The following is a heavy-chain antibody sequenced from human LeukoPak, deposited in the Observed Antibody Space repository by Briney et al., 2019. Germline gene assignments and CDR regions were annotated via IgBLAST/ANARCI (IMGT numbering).Heavy chain of an antibody. D-gene: IGHD2-15*01. CDR3: AAEGQWSLAHYFNS. CDR2: FDPEDAEV. J-gene: IGHJ4*02. CDR1: GNTLTDLS. V-gene: IGHV1-24*01. Sequence: ASVKVSCKVSGNTLTDLSIHWVRQAPEKGLDWMGGFDPEDAEVIYAEKFQDRVTMTEDPSTDTAYLELSSLRSEDTAVYYCAAEGQWSLAHYFNSWGQGTLVTVSS.